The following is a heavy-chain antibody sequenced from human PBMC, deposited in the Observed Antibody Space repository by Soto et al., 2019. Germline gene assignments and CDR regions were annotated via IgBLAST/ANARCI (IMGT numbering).Heavy chain of an antibody. J-gene: IGHJ4*02. CDR3: AGGLPHTYYYDSSGYPYFDY. D-gene: IGHD3-22*01. CDR2: IHHSGST. V-gene: IGHV4-30-2*01. CDR1: GGSITSGGYS. Sequence: PSETLSLTCAVSGGSITSGGYSWSWIRQPPEKGLEWIGHIHHSGSTHQNPSLKSRVTISVDRSKNQFSLKLSSVTAADTAVYYCAGGLPHTYYYDSSGYPYFDYWGRGSLVTVSS.